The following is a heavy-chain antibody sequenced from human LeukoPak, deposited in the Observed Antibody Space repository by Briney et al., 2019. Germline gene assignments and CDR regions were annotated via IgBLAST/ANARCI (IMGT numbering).Heavy chain of an antibody. CDR3: ARSGRGTYYYFDL. Sequence: ASVKVSCKASGYILTDYYIHWVRQAPGQGLEWMGWISGSNGNTNYAQKFLGRVTMTADTSTSTAYMELRSLTSDDTAVYYCARSGRGTYYYFDLWGQGTLVTVSS. CDR2: ISGSNGNT. V-gene: IGHV1-18*04. D-gene: IGHD5-12*01. CDR1: GYILTDYY. J-gene: IGHJ4*02.